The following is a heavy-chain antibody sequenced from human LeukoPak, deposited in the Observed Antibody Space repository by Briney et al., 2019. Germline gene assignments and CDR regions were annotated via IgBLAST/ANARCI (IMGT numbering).Heavy chain of an antibody. D-gene: IGHD2-2*02. CDR1: GYTFTSYG. CDR3: ARPLLYTQDAFDI. J-gene: IGHJ3*02. CDR2: ISAYNGNT. Sequence: ASVKDSCKASGYTFTSYGIRWVRQAPGQGLEWMGWISAYNGNTNYAQKLQGRVTMTTDTSTSTAYMELSSLRSEDTAAYYCARPLLYTQDAFDIWGQGTMVTISS. V-gene: IGHV1-18*01.